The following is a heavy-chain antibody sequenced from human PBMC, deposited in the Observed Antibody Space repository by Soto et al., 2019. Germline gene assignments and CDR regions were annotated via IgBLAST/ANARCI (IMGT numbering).Heavy chain of an antibody. J-gene: IGHJ4*02. V-gene: IGHV4-39*01. CDR1: GGSIDRSNYY. Sequence: QLQLQESGPGLVKPSETLSLTCTVSGGSIDRSNYYWDWIRQPPGKGLEWIGTTYYNGNAYYNPSIKSSVTMSVDTSKNQCSLKLIPVTAADTAVYYCATHFVAVVIKGWGYWGQGTLVTVSS. D-gene: IGHD3-22*01. CDR2: TYYNGNA. CDR3: ATHFVAVVIKGWGY.